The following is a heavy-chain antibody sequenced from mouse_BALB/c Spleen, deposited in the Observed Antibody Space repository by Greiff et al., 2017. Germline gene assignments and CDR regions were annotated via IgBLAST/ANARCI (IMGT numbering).Heavy chain of an antibody. D-gene: IGHD2-1*01. Sequence: EVQGVESGGGLVKPGGSLKLSCAASGFTFSSYTMSWVRQTPEKRLEWVATISSGGGNTYYPDSVKGRFTISRDNAKNNLYLQMSSLRSEDTALYYCARSDYGNYVVYFDYWGQGTTLTVSS. CDR3: ARSDYGNYVVYFDY. CDR1: GFTFSSYT. CDR2: ISSGGGNT. V-gene: IGHV5-9*03. J-gene: IGHJ2*01.